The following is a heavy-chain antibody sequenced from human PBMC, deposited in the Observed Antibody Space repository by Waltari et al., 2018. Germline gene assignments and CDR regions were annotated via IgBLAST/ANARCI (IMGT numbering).Heavy chain of an antibody. CDR2: IYYNGST. CDR3: ARVGRGDYGDRYPFYYMDV. V-gene: IGHV4-59*01. CDR1: GGSISSYY. Sequence: QVQLQESGPGLVKPSETLSLTCTVSGGSISSYYWSWIRQPLGKGLEWIGNIYYNGSTNYNPSLKSRVSISVDTSKNQFSLKLSSVTAADTAVYYCARVGRGDYGDRYPFYYMDVWGKGTTVTVSS. J-gene: IGHJ6*03. D-gene: IGHD4-17*01.